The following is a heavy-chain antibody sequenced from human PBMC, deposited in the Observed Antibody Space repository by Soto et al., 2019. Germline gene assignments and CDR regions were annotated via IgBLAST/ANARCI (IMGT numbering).Heavy chain of an antibody. D-gene: IGHD4-4*01. CDR1: GFTVSNNY. J-gene: IGHJ1*01. V-gene: IGHV3-53*01. Sequence: GGSLRLSCAASGFTVSNNYMSWVRQTPGKGLEWVSVIYTGGSTSYADSVKGRFTISRDNFKNMVYLQMNSVRGEDTAVYYCARDLGRDSNQHWGQGTLVTVPQ. CDR3: ARDLGRDSNQH. CDR2: IYTGGST.